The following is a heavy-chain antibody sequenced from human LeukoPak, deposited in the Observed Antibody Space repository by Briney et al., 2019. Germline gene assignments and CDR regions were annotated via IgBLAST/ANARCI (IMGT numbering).Heavy chain of an antibody. V-gene: IGHV3-30*02. CDR3: AKDLWELPDDY. J-gene: IGHJ4*02. Sequence: GGSLRLSCAASGFPFRSYGMHWVRQAPGKGLEWVAFIPYDGSSKNYADSVKGRFTISRDNSKNTLYLQMNSLRAEDTAVYYCAKDLWELPDDYWGQGTLVTVSS. CDR1: GFPFRSYG. CDR2: IPYDGSSK. D-gene: IGHD1-26*01.